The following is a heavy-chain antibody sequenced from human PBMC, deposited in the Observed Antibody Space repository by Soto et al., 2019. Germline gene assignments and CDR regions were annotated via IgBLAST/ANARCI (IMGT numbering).Heavy chain of an antibody. CDR2: IYYSGST. CDR3: ARDFYDYTYMDV. Sequence: SETLSLTCTVSGGSISSYYWSWIRQPPGKGLEWIGYIYYSGSTNYNPSLKSRVTISVDTSKNQFSLKLSSGTAADTAVYYCARDFYDYTYMDVWGKGTTVTVSS. D-gene: IGHD4-4*01. CDR1: GGSISSYY. V-gene: IGHV4-59*01. J-gene: IGHJ6*03.